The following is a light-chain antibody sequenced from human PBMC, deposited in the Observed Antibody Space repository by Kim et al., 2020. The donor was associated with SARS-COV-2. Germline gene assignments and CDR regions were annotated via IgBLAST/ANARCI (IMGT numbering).Light chain of an antibody. Sequence: QSVLTQPPSVSAAPGHKVTISCSGSRSNIGNNPVSWYQQFPGTAPRLITYDNDKRPSGIPDRFSSSKSGTSATLGITGLRTGDEADYYCATWDSSLSVGVVGGGTKLTVL. CDR3: ATWDSSLSVGV. CDR2: DND. V-gene: IGLV1-51*01. CDR1: RSNIGNNP. J-gene: IGLJ3*02.